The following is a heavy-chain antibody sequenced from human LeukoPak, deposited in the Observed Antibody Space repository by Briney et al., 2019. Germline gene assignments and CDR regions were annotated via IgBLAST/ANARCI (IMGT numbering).Heavy chain of an antibody. Sequence: GGSLGLSCAASGFTFSSYAMSWVRQAPGKGLEWVSGISGSGGSTYYADSVKGRFTISRDNSKNTLYLQMNSLRAEDTAVYYCARHLVPTAMLTASDIWGQGTMVTVSS. V-gene: IGHV3-23*01. CDR2: ISGSGGST. CDR1: GFTFSSYA. CDR3: ARHLVPTAMLTASDI. D-gene: IGHD2-2*01. J-gene: IGHJ3*02.